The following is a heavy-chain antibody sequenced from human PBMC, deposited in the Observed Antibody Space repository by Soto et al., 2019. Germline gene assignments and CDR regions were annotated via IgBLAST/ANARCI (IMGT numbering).Heavy chain of an antibody. Sequence: PGGSLKLSRAACGFRFSSYAMSWSFQAPGKGLEWVSAISGSGGSTYYADSVKGRFTISRDNSKNTLYLQMNSLRAEDTAVYYCAMGGSSWSDYYYYGMDVWGQGTTVTVSS. V-gene: IGHV3-23*01. J-gene: IGHJ6*02. CDR2: ISGSGGST. CDR1: GFRFSSYA. D-gene: IGHD6-13*01. CDR3: AMGGSSWSDYYYYGMDV.